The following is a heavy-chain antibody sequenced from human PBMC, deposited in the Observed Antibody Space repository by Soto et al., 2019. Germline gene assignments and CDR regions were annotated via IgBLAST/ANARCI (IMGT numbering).Heavy chain of an antibody. D-gene: IGHD2-2*01. CDR1: GFTFSSYA. Sequence: EVQLLESGGGLVQPGGSLRLSCAASGFTFSSYAMSWVRQAPGKGLEWVSAISGSGGSTYYADSVKGRFTISRDNSKNTLYLQMNSLRAEDTAVYYCVKAIVVVPAARGWFDPWGQGTLVTVSS. CDR3: VKAIVVVPAARGWFDP. V-gene: IGHV3-23*01. CDR2: ISGSGGST. J-gene: IGHJ5*02.